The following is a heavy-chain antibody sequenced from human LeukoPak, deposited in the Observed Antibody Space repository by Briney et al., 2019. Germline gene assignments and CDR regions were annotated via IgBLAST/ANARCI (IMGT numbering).Heavy chain of an antibody. CDR3: ARDIYDILTGPLDY. D-gene: IGHD3-9*01. CDR1: GGSFSGYY. V-gene: IGHV4-34*01. Sequence: ETLSLTCAVYGGSFSGYYWSWIRQPPGKGLEWIGEINHSGSTNYNPSLKSRVTISVDTSKNQFSLKLSSVTAADTAVYYCARDIYDILTGPLDYWGRGTLVTVSS. CDR2: INHSGST. J-gene: IGHJ4*02.